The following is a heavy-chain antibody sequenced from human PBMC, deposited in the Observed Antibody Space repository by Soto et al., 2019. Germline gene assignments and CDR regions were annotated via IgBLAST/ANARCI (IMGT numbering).Heavy chain of an antibody. J-gene: IGHJ6*03. CDR3: ARVGEYYDFWSGYYSDYYYYYMYV. D-gene: IGHD3-3*01. CDR2: INAGNGNT. Sequence: ASVKVSCKASGYTFTSYAMHWVRQAPGQRLEWMGWINAGNGNTKYSQKFQGRVTITRDTSASTAYMELSSLRSEDTAVYYCARVGEYYDFWSGYYSDYYYYYMYVWGKGTTVTVSS. V-gene: IGHV1-3*01. CDR1: GYTFTSYA.